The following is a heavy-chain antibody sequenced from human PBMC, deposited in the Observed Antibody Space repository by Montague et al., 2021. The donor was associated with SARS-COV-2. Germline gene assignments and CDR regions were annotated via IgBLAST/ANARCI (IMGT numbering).Heavy chain of an antibody. Sequence: SETLSLTCVVSGGSISSGNWWSWVRQPPGKGLEWIGESIIVGAPATKYNPSLKSRATISADKSKNQFSLRVTSVTAADTAVYYCARRTWGDSGVFDIWGRGTKVIVSS. J-gene: IGHJ3*02. D-gene: IGHD2-21*02. V-gene: IGHV4-4*02. CDR2: SIIVGAP. CDR1: GGSISSGNW. CDR3: ARRTWGDSGVFDI.